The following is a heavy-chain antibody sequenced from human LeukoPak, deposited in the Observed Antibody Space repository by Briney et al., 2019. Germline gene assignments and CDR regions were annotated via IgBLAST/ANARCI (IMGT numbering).Heavy chain of an antibody. CDR2: IRNKAKSYST. Sequence: PGGSLRLSCTASGFTFSDYYMEWVRRAPGKGLEWVSRIRNKAKSYSTEYAASVKGRFTISRDDSKNSLFLQMNSLRAEDTAVYYCAKDLTGTRANWFDPWGQGTLVTVSS. J-gene: IGHJ5*02. V-gene: IGHV3-72*01. D-gene: IGHD1-7*01. CDR1: GFTFSDYY. CDR3: AKDLTGTRANWFDP.